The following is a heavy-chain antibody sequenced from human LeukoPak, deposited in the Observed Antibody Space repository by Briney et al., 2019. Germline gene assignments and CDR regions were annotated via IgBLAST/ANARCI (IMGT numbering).Heavy chain of an antibody. CDR3: ARAVSGRFDY. J-gene: IGHJ4*02. CDR2: IYYSGSN. D-gene: IGHD6-19*01. CDR1: GGSMSPYH. Sequence: SETLSLTCTLSGGSMSPYHWGWIRQPPGKGREWTGYIYYSGSNNYNRSLKSPVTISVDTSKIQFSLKLSSVTAADTAIYYCARAVSGRFDYWGQGTLVTVSS. V-gene: IGHV4-59*08.